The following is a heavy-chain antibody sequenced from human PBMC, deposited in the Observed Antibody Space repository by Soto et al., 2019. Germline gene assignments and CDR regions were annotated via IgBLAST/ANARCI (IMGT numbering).Heavy chain of an antibody. CDR3: ARAEPDFWSGYPGIQFYMHV. V-gene: IGHV1-8*01. D-gene: IGHD3-3*01. CDR2: MNPNSGNT. J-gene: IGHJ6*03. Sequence: ASVKVSCKASGYTFTSYDINWVRQATGQGLEWMGWMNPNSGNTGYAQKFQGRVTMTRNTSISTAYMELSSLRSEDTAVYYCARAEPDFWSGYPGIQFYMHVWGKGTTVTVSS. CDR1: GYTFTSYD.